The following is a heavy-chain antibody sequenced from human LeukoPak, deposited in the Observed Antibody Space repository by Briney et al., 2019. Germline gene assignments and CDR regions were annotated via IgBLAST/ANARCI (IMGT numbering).Heavy chain of an antibody. CDR1: GFTFSSYA. V-gene: IGHV3-30-3*01. J-gene: IGHJ4*02. CDR2: ISYDGSNK. CDR3: ARDGSGSYYVSYFDY. Sequence: GGSLRLSCAASGFTFSSYAMHWVRQAPGKGLEWVAVISYDGSNKYYADSVKGRFTVSRDNSKNTLYLQMNSLRAEDTAVYYCARDGSGSYYVSYFDYWGPGTLVTVSS. D-gene: IGHD1-26*01.